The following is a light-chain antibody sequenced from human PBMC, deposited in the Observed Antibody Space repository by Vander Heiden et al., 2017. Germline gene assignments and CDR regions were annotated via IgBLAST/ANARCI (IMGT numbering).Light chain of an antibody. CDR2: AAS. Sequence: DIQMTQSPSSLSASVGDRVTITCRSLSQSISSYLNWYQQKLGKAPKLLIYAASSLQSGVPSRFSGSGSGTDFTLTISSLQPEDFATYYCQQSYSTPRTFGQGTKVEIK. V-gene: IGKV1-39*01. CDR3: QQSYSTPRT. CDR1: QSISSY. J-gene: IGKJ1*01.